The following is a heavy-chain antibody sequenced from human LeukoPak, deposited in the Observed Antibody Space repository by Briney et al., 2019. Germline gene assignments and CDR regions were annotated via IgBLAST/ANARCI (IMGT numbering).Heavy chain of an antibody. J-gene: IGHJ4*02. D-gene: IGHD4-11*01. CDR2: IYSGGST. CDR1: GFTFSSYG. Sequence: GGSLRLSCAASGFTFSSYGIHWVRQAPGKGLEWVSVIYSGGSTYYADSVKGRFTISRDNSKNTLYLQMNSLRAEDTAVYYCARGPGSHSNFEDYWGQGTLVTVSS. V-gene: IGHV3-NL1*01. CDR3: ARGPGSHSNFEDY.